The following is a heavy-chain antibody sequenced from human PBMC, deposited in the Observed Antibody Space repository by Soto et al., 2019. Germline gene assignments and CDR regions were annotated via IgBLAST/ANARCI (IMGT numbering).Heavy chain of an antibody. V-gene: IGHV4-4*07. J-gene: IGHJ4*01. CDR1: GVSNSSSL. D-gene: IGHD6-19*01. CDR3: ARDRIALAGFDY. Sequence: SETMSLTCSVSGVSNSSSLWSGIRQRAGKGLEYIGRIYSSGSTNQNPSLKSRLTMSVDTSKNQFSLRLSSVTAADTAVYSCARDRIALAGFDYCGHGTLVTVSS. CDR2: IYSSGST.